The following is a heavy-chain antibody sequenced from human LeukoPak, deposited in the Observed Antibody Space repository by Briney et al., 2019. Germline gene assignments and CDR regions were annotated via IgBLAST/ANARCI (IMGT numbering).Heavy chain of an antibody. CDR2: IYYSGST. J-gene: IGHJ4*02. CDR3: ARISGYRSNWSIDY. D-gene: IGHD6-13*01. Sequence: SETLSLTCTVSGGSISSSSYYWGWIRQPPGKGLEWIGTIYYSGSTYYNPSLKSRVTISVDTSKNQFSLKVSSVTAADTAVYYCARISGYRSNWSIDYWGQGTLVTVFS. V-gene: IGHV4-39*01. CDR1: GGSISSSSYY.